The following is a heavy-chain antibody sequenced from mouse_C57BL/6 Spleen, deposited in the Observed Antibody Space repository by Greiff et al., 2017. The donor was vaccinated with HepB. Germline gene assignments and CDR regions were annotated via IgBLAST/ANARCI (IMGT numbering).Heavy chain of an antibody. CDR1: GFTFSSYG. V-gene: IGHV5-6*01. CDR3: ASVLWLPYYFDY. CDR2: ISSGGSYT. J-gene: IGHJ2*01. D-gene: IGHD2-2*01. Sequence: EVMLVESGGDLVKPGGSLKLSCAASGFTFSSYGMSWVRQTPDKRLEWVATISSGGSYTYYPDSVKGRFTISRDIAKNTLYLQMSSLKSEDTAMYYCASVLWLPYYFDYWGQGTTLTVSS.